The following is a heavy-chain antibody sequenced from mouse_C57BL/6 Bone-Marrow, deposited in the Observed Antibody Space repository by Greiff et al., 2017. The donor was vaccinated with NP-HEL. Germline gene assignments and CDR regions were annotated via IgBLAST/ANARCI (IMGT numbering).Heavy chain of an antibody. J-gene: IGHJ2*01. D-gene: IGHD4-1*01. CDR3: ARGGTNWPYFDY. Sequence: QVQLQQSGAELVRPGTSVKMSCKASGYTFTNYWIGWAKQRPGNGLEWIGDIYPGGGYTNYNEKFKGKATLTADKSSSTAYMQFSSLTSEDSAIYYCARGGTNWPYFDYWGQGTTLTVSS. CDR1: GYTFTNYW. CDR2: IYPGGGYT. V-gene: IGHV1-63*01.